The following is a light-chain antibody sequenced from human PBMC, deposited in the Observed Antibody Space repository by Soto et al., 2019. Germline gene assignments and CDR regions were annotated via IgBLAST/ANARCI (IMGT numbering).Light chain of an antibody. Sequence: DSPMTQYPSTLSASVGDRVTITCRASQSISSWLAWYQQKPGKAPKLLIYKASTLQSGVPPRFSGSGYGTEFTLTISSLQPDDFATYYCQQYERYPMTFGGGTKVEIK. CDR3: QQYERYPMT. J-gene: IGKJ4*01. V-gene: IGKV1-5*03. CDR1: QSISSW. CDR2: KAS.